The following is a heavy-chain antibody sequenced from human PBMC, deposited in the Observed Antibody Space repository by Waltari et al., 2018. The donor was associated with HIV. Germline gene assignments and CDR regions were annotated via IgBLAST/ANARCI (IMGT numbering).Heavy chain of an antibody. Sequence: QVQLVESGGGVVQHGRSLRLSCAASGFTFKNFAMNWVRRAPGKGLEWVDNIYYGGSKKCYGDSVRGRFTISRDNSKQILYLQMNSLRVEDTALYYCARDYNYAPDYWGQGTLVVVSS. CDR1: GFTFKNFA. CDR2: IYYGGSKK. V-gene: IGHV3-33*01. CDR3: ARDYNYAPDY. D-gene: IGHD5-18*01. J-gene: IGHJ4*02.